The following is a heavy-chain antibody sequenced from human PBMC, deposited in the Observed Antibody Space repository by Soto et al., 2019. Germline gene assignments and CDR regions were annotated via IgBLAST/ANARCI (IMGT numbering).Heavy chain of an antibody. V-gene: IGHV4-31*03. CDR2: TYYTGNT. CDR3: VRDTTRIRGMDV. Sequence: PSETLSLTCTVSGASITRGGYYWTWVRQLPGRGLEWIGYTYYTGNTNYNPSPKSRLAISVDTSKNQFSLRLSSVTAADSALYYCVRDTTRIRGMDVWGPGTTVTVSS. D-gene: IGHD1-26*01. CDR1: GASITRGGYY. J-gene: IGHJ6*02.